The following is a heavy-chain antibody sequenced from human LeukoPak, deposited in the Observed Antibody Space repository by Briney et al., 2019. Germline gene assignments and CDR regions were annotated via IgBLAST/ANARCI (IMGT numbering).Heavy chain of an antibody. CDR1: GVTFDDYG. Sequence: VGALRLSCAASGVTFDDYGMSWFRQAPGKGLEWVSNINRNGGNTAYADSVKGRFTISRDNAKNSLYLQMYSLRAEDTALYYCARDHGAIALTNYLDYWGQGTLVTVSS. D-gene: IGHD1-1*01. CDR2: INRNGGNT. CDR3: ARDHGAIALTNYLDY. J-gene: IGHJ4*02. V-gene: IGHV3-20*04.